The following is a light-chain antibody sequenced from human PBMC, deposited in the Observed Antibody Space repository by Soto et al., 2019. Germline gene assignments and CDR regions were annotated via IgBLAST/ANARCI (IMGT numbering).Light chain of an antibody. J-gene: IGKJ1*01. CDR1: QSIGSL. CDR2: EAS. V-gene: IGKV1-5*03. Sequence: DIQMTQSPSTLSASVGDRVTITCRASQSIGSLLAWYQQKPGKAPKFLMYEASSLGSGVPSRFTGTGSGTEFTLTISSLQPDDFATYYCLQYSTYSRTFGQGTKVDIK. CDR3: LQYSTYSRT.